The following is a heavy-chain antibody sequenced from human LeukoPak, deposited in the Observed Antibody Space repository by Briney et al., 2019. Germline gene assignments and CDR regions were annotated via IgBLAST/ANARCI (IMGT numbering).Heavy chain of an antibody. Sequence: GASVKVSCKASGYTFTGYYMHWVRQAPGQGLEWMGWINPNSGCTNYAKKFQGRVTMTRDTSISTAYMELSRLRSDDTDVYYCARDEGIVVGPDHRRFDPWGQGTLVTVSS. D-gene: IGHD2-2*01. CDR1: GYTFTGYY. J-gene: IGHJ5*02. V-gene: IGHV1-2*02. CDR2: INPNSGCT. CDR3: ARDEGIVVGPDHRRFDP.